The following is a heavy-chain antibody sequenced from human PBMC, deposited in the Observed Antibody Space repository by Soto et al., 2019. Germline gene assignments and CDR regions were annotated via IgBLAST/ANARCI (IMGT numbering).Heavy chain of an antibody. V-gene: IGHV3-23*01. CDR3: AKTVRSSSLPCYFDY. CDR1: GFTFSSYA. D-gene: IGHD6-6*01. J-gene: IGHJ4*02. CDR2: ISGSGGST. Sequence: PGGSLRLSCAASGFTFSSYAMSWVRQAPGKGLEWVSAISGSGGSTYYADSVKGRFTISRDNSKNTLYLQMNSLRAEDTAVYYCAKTVRSSSLPCYFDYWGQGTLVTVSS.